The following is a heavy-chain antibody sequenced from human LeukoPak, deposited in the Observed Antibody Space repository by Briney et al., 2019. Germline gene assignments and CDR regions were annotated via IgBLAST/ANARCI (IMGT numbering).Heavy chain of an antibody. CDR1: GYTFTGYY. D-gene: IGHD6-6*01. J-gene: IGHJ6*03. V-gene: IGHV1-2*02. CDR3: ARDHSSSIHYYYYMDV. CDR2: INPNSGGT. Sequence: ASVKVSCKASGYTFTGYYMHWVRQAPGQGLEWMGWINPNSGGTNYAQKFQGRVTMTRGTSINTAYMELSRLRSDDTAVYYCARDHSSSIHYYYYMDVWGKGTTVTVSS.